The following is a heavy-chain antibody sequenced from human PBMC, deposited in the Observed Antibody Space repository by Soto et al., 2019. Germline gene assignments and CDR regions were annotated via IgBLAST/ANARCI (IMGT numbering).Heavy chain of an antibody. CDR3: AKDLGRGTMVRGVIRYYYYGMDV. D-gene: IGHD3-10*01. CDR1: GFTFSSYG. CDR2: ISYDGSNK. V-gene: IGHV3-30*18. J-gene: IGHJ6*02. Sequence: GVSLRLSCAASGFTFSSYGMHWVRQAPGKGLEWVAVISYDGSNKYYADSVKGRFTISRDNSKNTLYLQMNSLRAEDTAVYYCAKDLGRGTMVRGVIRYYYYGMDVWGQGTTVTVSS.